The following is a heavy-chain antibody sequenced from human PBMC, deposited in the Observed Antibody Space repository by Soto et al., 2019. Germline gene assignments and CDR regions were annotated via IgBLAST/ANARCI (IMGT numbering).Heavy chain of an antibody. J-gene: IGHJ4*02. CDR2: INPNSGGT. CDR1: GYTFTGYY. V-gene: IGHV1-2*02. CDR3: ATRPYGGVFDY. D-gene: IGHD4-17*01. Sequence: ASVKVSCKASGYTFTGYYMHWVRQAPGQGLEWMGWINPNSGGTNYAQKFQGRVTMNRDTSISTAYMELSRLRSDDTAVYYRATRPYGGVFDYWGQGTLVTVSS.